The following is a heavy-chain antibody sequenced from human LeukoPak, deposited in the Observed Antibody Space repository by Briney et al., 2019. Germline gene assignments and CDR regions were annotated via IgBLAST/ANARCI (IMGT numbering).Heavy chain of an antibody. Sequence: SETLSLTCTVSGGSISSGGYYWSWIRQHPGKGLEWIGYIYYSGSTYYNPSLKSRLTISVDMSKNRFSLKLSSVIAADTAVYYCARDRRGADYYYGMDVWGKGTTVTVSS. J-gene: IGHJ6*04. V-gene: IGHV4-31*03. CDR1: GGSISSGGYY. D-gene: IGHD4-17*01. CDR2: IYYSGST. CDR3: ARDRRGADYYYGMDV.